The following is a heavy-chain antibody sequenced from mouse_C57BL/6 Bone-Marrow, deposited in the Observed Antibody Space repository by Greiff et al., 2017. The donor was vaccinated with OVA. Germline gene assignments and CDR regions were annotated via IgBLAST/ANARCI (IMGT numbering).Heavy chain of an antibody. D-gene: IGHD2-4*01. CDR2: IRSKSNNYAT. CDR3: VRQGLRRGFAY. V-gene: IGHV10-1*01. CDR1: GFSFNTYA. J-gene: IGHJ3*01. Sequence: VESGGGLVQPKGSLKLSCAASGFSFNTYAMNWVRQAPGKGLEWVARIRSKSNNYATYYADSVKDRFTIFRDDSESMLYLQMNNLKTEDTAMYYCVRQGLRRGFAYWGQGTLVTVSA.